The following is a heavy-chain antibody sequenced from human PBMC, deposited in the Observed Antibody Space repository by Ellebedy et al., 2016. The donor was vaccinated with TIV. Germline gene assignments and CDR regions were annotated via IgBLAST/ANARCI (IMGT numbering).Heavy chain of an antibody. Sequence: SETLSLTXAVSGGSISSGGYSWSWIRQPPGKGLEWIGEINHSGSTNYNPSLKSRVTISVDTSKNQFSLKLSSVTAADTAVYYCARVDLWFGELGVWGQGTTVTVSS. J-gene: IGHJ6*02. CDR1: GGSISSGGYS. CDR3: ARVDLWFGELGV. CDR2: INHSGST. D-gene: IGHD3-10*01. V-gene: IGHV4-30-2*01.